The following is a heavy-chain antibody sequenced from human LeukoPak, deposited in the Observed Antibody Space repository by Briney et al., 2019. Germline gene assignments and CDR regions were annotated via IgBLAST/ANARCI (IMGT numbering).Heavy chain of an antibody. D-gene: IGHD3-10*01. J-gene: IGHJ6*03. CDR2: INHSGST. V-gene: IGHV4-34*01. Sequence: SETLSLTCAVYGGSFSGYYWSWIRQPPGKGLEWNGEINHSGSTNYNPSLKSRVTISVDTSKNQFSLKLSSVTATDTAMYYCARGEIIPYHYYMDVWGKGTTVTVSS. CDR1: GGSFSGYY. CDR3: ARGEIIPYHYYMDV.